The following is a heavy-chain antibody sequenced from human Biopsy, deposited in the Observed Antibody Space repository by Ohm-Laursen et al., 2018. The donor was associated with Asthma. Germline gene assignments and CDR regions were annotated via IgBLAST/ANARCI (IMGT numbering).Heavy chain of an antibody. Sequence: SVKVSCKAPGGTFSNFAICWVRQAPGQGLEWLGGIISVFGTTNYAQRFQGRVTITADESTSTAYMEVTSLRSEDTAIYYCARCQVGYSSGWSLLLKKIYYSGMDVWGQGTAVTVSS. CDR3: ARCQVGYSSGWSLLLKKIYYSGMDV. J-gene: IGHJ6*02. V-gene: IGHV1-69*13. CDR2: IISVFGTT. D-gene: IGHD6-19*01. CDR1: GGTFSNFA.